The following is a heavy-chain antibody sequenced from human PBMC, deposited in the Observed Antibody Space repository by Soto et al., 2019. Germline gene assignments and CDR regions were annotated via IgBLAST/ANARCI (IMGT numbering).Heavy chain of an antibody. CDR2: ISGSGGST. D-gene: IGHD2-15*01. CDR1: GFTFSSYA. Sequence: GGSLRLSCAASGFTFSSYAMSWVRQAPGKGLEWVSAISGSGGSTYYADSVKGRFTISRDNSKNTLYLQMNSLRAEDTAVYYCAPSPYCSGGSCDKFDPWGQGTLVTVSS. CDR3: APSPYCSGGSCDKFDP. V-gene: IGHV3-23*01. J-gene: IGHJ5*02.